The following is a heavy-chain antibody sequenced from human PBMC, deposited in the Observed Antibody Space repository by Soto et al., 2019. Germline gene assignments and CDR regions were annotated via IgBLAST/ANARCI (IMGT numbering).Heavy chain of an antibody. CDR1: GYTFTSYG. Sequence: GASVKVSCKASGYTFTSYGISWVRQAPGQGLEWMGWISAYNGNTNYAQKLQGRVTVTTDTSTSTAYMELRSLRSDDTAVYYCAIVNRGWIQLWGSYYYYGMDAWGQGTTVTVSS. J-gene: IGHJ6*02. CDR3: AIVNRGWIQLWGSYYYYGMDA. V-gene: IGHV1-18*01. CDR2: ISAYNGNT. D-gene: IGHD5-18*01.